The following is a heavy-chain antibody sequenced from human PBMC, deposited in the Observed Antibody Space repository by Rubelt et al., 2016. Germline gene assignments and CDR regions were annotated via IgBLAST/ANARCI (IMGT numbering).Heavy chain of an antibody. CDR3: ARDGAGYYGSGCPDY. J-gene: IGHJ4*02. CDR1: GGSFSGYY. V-gene: IGHV4-34*01. D-gene: IGHD3-10*01. Sequence: QVQLQQWGAGLLKPSETLSLTCAVYGGSFSGYYWSWIRQPPGKGLEWIGEINHSGSTNYNPSLKSRVTISVDTSNNQFSLKLSSVTAADTAVYYCARDGAGYYGSGCPDYWGQGTLVTVSS. CDR2: INHSGST.